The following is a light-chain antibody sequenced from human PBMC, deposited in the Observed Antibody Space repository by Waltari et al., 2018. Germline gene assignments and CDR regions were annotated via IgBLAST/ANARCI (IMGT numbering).Light chain of an antibody. CDR1: QSISSW. CDR3: QQYNSYT. J-gene: IGKJ2*01. CDR2: DAS. Sequence: DIQMTQSPSTLSASVGDRVTITCRASQSISSWLAWYQQRPGKAPKLLIYDASSLESGVPSRFSGSGSGTEFTLTISSLQPDYFATYYCQQYNSYTFGQGTKLEIK. V-gene: IGKV1-5*01.